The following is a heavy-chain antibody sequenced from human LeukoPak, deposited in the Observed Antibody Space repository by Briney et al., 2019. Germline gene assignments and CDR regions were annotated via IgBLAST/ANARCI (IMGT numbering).Heavy chain of an antibody. CDR1: GGSISSGSYF. V-gene: IGHV4-61*02. Sequence: SQTLSLTCSVSGGSISSGSYFWSWIRQPAGTGLEWIGRIYKSGSTEYNPSLKGRVSMSIDTSKNQFSLNLGSMTAADTAVYYCARDSSTEIRGIIFDYWGQGALVTVSS. D-gene: IGHD3-10*01. J-gene: IGHJ4*02. CDR3: ARDSSTEIRGIIFDY. CDR2: IYKSGST.